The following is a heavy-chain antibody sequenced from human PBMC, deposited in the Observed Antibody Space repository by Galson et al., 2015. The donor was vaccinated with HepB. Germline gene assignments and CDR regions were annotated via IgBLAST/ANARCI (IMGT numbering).Heavy chain of an antibody. CDR2: IFYDGGPT. V-gene: IGHV3-30*12. CDR3: ARNVADWKDGRYKNRHHYLDV. D-gene: IGHD1-1*01. J-gene: IGHJ6*03. Sequence: SLRLSCAASGVSFRNYTMHWGRQAPGKGLEWVALIFYDGGPTNYTHYVKGRFTVSRDIAKNTLYLHMNSLRTEDTALYYCARNVADWKDGRYKNRHHYLDVWGKGTTVTVS. CDR1: GVSFRNYT.